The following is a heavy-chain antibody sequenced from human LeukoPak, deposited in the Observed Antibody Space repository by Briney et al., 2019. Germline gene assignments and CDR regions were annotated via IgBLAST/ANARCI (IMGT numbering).Heavy chain of an antibody. Sequence: ASVKVSCKASGYTFTGQYLYWVRQATGQGLEWMGWMNPNSGNTGYAQKFQGRVTMTRNTSISTAYMELSSLRSEDTAVYYCARGYYDSSGYSDYWGQGTLVTVSS. CDR3: ARGYYDSSGYSDY. CDR2: MNPNSGNT. J-gene: IGHJ4*02. D-gene: IGHD3-22*01. CDR1: GYTFTGQY. V-gene: IGHV1-8*02.